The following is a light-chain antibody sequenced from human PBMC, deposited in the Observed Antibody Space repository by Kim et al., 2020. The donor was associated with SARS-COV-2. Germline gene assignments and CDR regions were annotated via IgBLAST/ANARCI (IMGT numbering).Light chain of an antibody. CDR3: LHHKDYPYT. CDR2: GAS. CDR1: HDIYTY. Sequence: ASVRDRVTITCRASHDIYTYLAWFQQKPGKVPKRLISGASRLQSGVPSRFSGSGSGAEFTLTISNLQPEDVATYYCLHHKDYPYTFGQGTKVDIK. V-gene: IGKV1-17*03. J-gene: IGKJ1*01.